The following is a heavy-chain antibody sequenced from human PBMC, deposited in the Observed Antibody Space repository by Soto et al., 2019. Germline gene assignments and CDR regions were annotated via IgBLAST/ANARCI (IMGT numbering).Heavy chain of an antibody. CDR1: GFTFSSYA. V-gene: IGHV3-23*01. D-gene: IGHD3-3*01. Sequence: EVQLLESGGGLVQPGGSLRLSCAASGFTFSSYAMSWVRQAPGKGLEWVSAISGSGGSTYYADSVKGRFTISRDNSKNTLYLQMNSLRAEDTAVYYCAKETPIFGVVIGNRFDPWGQGTLVTVSS. CDR3: AKETPIFGVVIGNRFDP. J-gene: IGHJ5*02. CDR2: ISGSGGST.